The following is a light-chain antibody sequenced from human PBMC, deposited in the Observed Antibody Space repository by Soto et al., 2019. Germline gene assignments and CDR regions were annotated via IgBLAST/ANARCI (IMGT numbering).Light chain of an antibody. J-gene: IGLJ2*01. Sequence: QSALTQPRSVSGSPGQSVTISCTGTSSDVGGYNYVSWYRQHPDRAPKLMIYDVTKRPSGVPDRFSGSKSGNTASLTISGLQAEDEGDYYCCSYAGSYSVVFGGGTKLTVL. V-gene: IGLV2-11*01. CDR1: SSDVGGYNY. CDR3: CSYAGSYSVV. CDR2: DVT.